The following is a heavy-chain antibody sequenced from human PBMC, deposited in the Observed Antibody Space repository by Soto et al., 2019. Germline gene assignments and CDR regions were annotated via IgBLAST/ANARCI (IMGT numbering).Heavy chain of an antibody. J-gene: IGHJ4*02. V-gene: IGHV1-18*01. Sequence: ASVKVSCKASGYTFTSYGISWVRQAPGQGLEWMGWISANNDNTNYAQKFQGRVTMTTDTSTSTTYMELRSLRSDDTAVYYCARGYDFWSGLTNFDYWGRGALVTVSS. CDR3: ARGYDFWSGLTNFDY. CDR2: ISANNDNT. CDR1: GYTFTSYG. D-gene: IGHD3-3*01.